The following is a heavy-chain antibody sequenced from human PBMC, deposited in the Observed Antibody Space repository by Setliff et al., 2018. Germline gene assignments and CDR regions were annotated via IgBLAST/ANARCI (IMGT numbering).Heavy chain of an antibody. CDR2: ISVYNAET. V-gene: IGHV1-18*01. CDR3: ARLQATFGVFKDGDWFDP. CDR1: GYTFRNYG. Sequence: ASVKVSCKTSGYTFRNYGITWVRQAPGQGLEWVGWISVYNAETNYAQKFQDRLTITRDTSATTGYMELSSLRAEDTAVYYCARLQATFGVFKDGDWFDPWGQGTLVTVSS. J-gene: IGHJ5*02. D-gene: IGHD3-3*01.